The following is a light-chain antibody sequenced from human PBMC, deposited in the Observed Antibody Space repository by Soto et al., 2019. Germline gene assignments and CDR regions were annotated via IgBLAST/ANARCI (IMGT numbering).Light chain of an antibody. CDR2: GAS. CDR1: QSVSTN. CDR3: QQYNNWPCT. Sequence: EIVMTQSPGTLSVSPGERATLSCRASQSVSTNLAWYQQKPGQAPRLLIYGASTRSTGIPARFSGSGSGTEFTLTISSLQSEDFAVYYCQQYNNWPCTFGQGTQVEIK. J-gene: IGKJ1*01. V-gene: IGKV3-15*01.